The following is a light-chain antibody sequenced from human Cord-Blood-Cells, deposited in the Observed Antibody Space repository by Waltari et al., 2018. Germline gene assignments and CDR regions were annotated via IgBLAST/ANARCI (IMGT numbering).Light chain of an antibody. CDR1: QGISSC. V-gene: IGKV1-12*01. CDR3: QQANSFPPFT. Sequence: DIQMTQSPSSVSASVGDRVTIPCRASQGISSCLAWYQQKPGKAPKLLIYAASSLQSGVPSRFSGSGSGTDFTLTSSSLQPEDFATYYCQQANSFPPFTFGPGTKVDIK. J-gene: IGKJ3*01. CDR2: AAS.